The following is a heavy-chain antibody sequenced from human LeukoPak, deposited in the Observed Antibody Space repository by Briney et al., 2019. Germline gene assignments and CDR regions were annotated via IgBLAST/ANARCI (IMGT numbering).Heavy chain of an antibody. V-gene: IGHV3-23*01. Sequence: PGGSLRLSCAASGFTFSSYAMSWVRQAPGKGLEWVSAISGSGGSTYYADSVKGRFTISRDNSKNTLYLQMNSLRAEDTAVYYCAKAPKDYYGSGSYYFFDYWGQGTLVTVSS. D-gene: IGHD3-10*01. CDR3: AKAPKDYYGSGSYYFFDY. J-gene: IGHJ4*02. CDR1: GFTFSSYA. CDR2: ISGSGGST.